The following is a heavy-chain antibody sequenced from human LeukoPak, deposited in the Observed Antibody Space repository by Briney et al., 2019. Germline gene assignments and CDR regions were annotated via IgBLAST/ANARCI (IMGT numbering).Heavy chain of an antibody. D-gene: IGHD3-3*01. CDR2: IVLGSGNT. V-gene: IGHV1-58*02. CDR3: AAQRGASLHDFWSTRLFDP. CDR1: GFTFHTSA. Sequence: SVKVSCKASGFTFHTSAMQWVRQARGQRLEWIGWIVLGSGNTVYSHKFHDRVIITRDMSTSTVYMELDSLGSEDTAVYYCAAQRGASLHDFWSTRLFDPWGQGTLVIVSS. J-gene: IGHJ5*02.